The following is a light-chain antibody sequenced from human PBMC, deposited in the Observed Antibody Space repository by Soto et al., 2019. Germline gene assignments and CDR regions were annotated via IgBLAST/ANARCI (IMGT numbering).Light chain of an antibody. CDR3: QQRSNWHQIT. V-gene: IGKV3D-11*02. J-gene: IGKJ5*01. Sequence: EIVLTQSPATLSLSPGERATLSCRASQSVSSYLAWYQQKPGQAPRLPIYDASNRATGIPARFSGSGPGTDFTLTISSLEPEDFAVYYCQQRSNWHQITFGQGTRLEIK. CDR1: QSVSSY. CDR2: DAS.